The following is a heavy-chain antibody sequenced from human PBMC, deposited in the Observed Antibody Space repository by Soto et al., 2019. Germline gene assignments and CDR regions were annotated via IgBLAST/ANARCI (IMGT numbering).Heavy chain of an antibody. V-gene: IGHV1-2*04. CDR1: GYTFTAYY. Sequence: ASVKVSCKASGYTFTAYYMNWVRQAPGQGLEWMGWINPNSGVTNYAQKFQDSVTMTRDTSISTAYMELSRLRSDDTAVYYCARGLWNDGYFASWGQGTLVTVSS. CDR3: ARGLWNDGYFAS. CDR2: INPNSGVT. J-gene: IGHJ4*02. D-gene: IGHD1-1*01.